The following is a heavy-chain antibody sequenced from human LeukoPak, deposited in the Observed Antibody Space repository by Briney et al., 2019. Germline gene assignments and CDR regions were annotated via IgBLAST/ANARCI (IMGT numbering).Heavy chain of an antibody. CDR3: GRIDILTGYYFDY. V-gene: IGHV4-34*01. CDR1: GGSFSGYY. CDR2: INHSGST. J-gene: IGHJ4*02. Sequence: SETLSLTCAVYGGSFSGYYWSWIRQPPGKGLEWIGEINHSGSTNYNPSLKSRVTISVDTSKNQFSLKLSSVTAADTAVYYCGRIDILTGYYFDYWGQGTLVTVSS. D-gene: IGHD3-9*01.